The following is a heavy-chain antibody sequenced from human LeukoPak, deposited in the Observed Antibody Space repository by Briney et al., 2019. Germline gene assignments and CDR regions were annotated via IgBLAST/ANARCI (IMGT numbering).Heavy chain of an antibody. V-gene: IGHV4-34*01. CDR3: ARGVDIVATTTFDY. CDR1: GGSFSGYY. J-gene: IGHJ4*02. CDR2: INHSGST. D-gene: IGHD5-12*01. Sequence: SETLSLTCAVYGGSFSGYYWSWIRQPPGKGLEWIGEINHSGSTNYNPSLKSRVTISVDTSKNQFSLKLSSVTAADTAVYYCARGVDIVATTTFDYWGQGTLVTVSS.